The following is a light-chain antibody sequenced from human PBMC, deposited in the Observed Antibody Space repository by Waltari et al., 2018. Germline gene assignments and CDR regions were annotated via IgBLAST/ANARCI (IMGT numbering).Light chain of an antibody. CDR2: DVT. V-gene: IGLV2-14*03. CDR3: SSNTDNNTLV. J-gene: IGLJ2*01. CDR1: RSDVGGYYY. Sequence: QSALTQPAPVSGSPGQSITIPCPGTRSDVGGYYYVSWYQQYPGKAPQLIIYDVTFRPSGVSNRFSGSKSANTASLTISGLQAEDEAEYYCSSNTDNNTLVFGGGTKVTVL.